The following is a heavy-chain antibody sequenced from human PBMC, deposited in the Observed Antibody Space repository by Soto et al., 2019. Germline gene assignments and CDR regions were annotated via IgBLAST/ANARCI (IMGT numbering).Heavy chain of an antibody. CDR3: ARDAYYYGSGSYYSGDAFDI. J-gene: IGHJ3*02. CDR1: GFTFSSYA. V-gene: IGHV3-23*01. Sequence: GGSLRLSCAASGFTFSSYAMSWVRQAPGKGLEWVSAISGSGGSTYYADSVKGRFTISRDNSKNTLYLQMNSLRAEDTAVYYCARDAYYYGSGSYYSGDAFDIWGQGTMVTVSS. CDR2: ISGSGGST. D-gene: IGHD3-10*01.